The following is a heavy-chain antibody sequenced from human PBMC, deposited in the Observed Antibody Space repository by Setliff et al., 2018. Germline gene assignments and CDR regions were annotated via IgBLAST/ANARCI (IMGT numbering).Heavy chain of an antibody. CDR2: INPSGGST. CDR1: GYTFTSYY. D-gene: IGHD3-16*01. J-gene: IGHJ6*03. Sequence: ASVKVSCKASGYTFTSYYMHWVRQAPGQGLEWMGIINPSGGSTSYAQKFQGRVTMTRDTSTSTVYMEVSSLRSEDTAVYYCAIGPMMDYMDVWGKGTTVTVSS. V-gene: IGHV1-46*01. CDR3: AIGPMMDYMDV.